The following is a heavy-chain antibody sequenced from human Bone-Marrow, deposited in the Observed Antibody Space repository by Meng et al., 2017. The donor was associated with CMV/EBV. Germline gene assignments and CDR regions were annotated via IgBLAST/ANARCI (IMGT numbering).Heavy chain of an antibody. CDR3: AKNLTCSSGAFDI. Sequence: GESLKISWSASGFSFSTYEMNWVRQAPGKGLEWVSYISSSGTTTYYADSVKGRFTISRDNAKNSLYVQMNSLMVQDAAVYYFAKNLTCSSGAFDIWGQGTMVTVSS. J-gene: IGHJ3*02. V-gene: IGHV3-48*03. D-gene: IGHD4/OR15-4a*01. CDR2: ISSSGTTT. CDR1: GFSFSTYE.